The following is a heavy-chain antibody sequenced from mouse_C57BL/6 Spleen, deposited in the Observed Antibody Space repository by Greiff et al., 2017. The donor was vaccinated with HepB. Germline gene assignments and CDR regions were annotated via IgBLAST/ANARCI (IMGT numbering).Heavy chain of an antibody. CDR2: IWTGGGT. D-gene: IGHD1-1*01. CDR3: ARNYYGSRVGWYFDV. CDR1: GFSLTSYA. Sequence: VMLVESGPGLVAPSQSLSITCTVSGFSLTSYAISWVRQPPGKGLEWLGVIWTGGGTNYNSALKSRLSISKDNSKSQVFLKMNSLQTDDTARYCCARNYYGSRVGWYFDVWGTGTTVTVSS. V-gene: IGHV2-9-1*01. J-gene: IGHJ1*03.